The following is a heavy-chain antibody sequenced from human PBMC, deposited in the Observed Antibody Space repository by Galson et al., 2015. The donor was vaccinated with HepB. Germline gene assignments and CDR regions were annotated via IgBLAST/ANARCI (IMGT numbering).Heavy chain of an antibody. J-gene: IGHJ3*02. V-gene: IGHV3-7*01. CDR1: GFTFSSYW. CDR3: AKLDFSDAFDI. CDR2: IKQDGSEK. D-gene: IGHD3-3*01. Sequence: SLRLACAASGFTFSSYWMSWVRQAPGKGLEWVANIKQDGSEKYYVDSVKSRFTISRDNAKNSLYLQMNSLRAEDKAVYYCAKLDFSDAFDIWGQGTMVTVSS.